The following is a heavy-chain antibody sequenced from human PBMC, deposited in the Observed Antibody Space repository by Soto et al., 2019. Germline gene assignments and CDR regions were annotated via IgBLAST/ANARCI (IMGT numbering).Heavy chain of an antibody. CDR3: TYPEYFYDSSGSHSNDY. J-gene: IGHJ4*02. V-gene: IGHV3-73*01. CDR2: IRNRAYSYAT. D-gene: IGHD3-22*01. CDR1: GFVFSDSS. Sequence: LRLSCAASGFVFSDSSIHWVRQASGKGLEWVGRIRNRAYSYATAYATSVKDRFTISRDDSKNTAYLHMNSLKMEDTAVYYCTYPEYFYDSSGSHSNDYWGQGTLVTVSS.